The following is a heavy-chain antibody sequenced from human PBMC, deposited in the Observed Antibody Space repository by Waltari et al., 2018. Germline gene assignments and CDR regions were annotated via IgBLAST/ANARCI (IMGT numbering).Heavy chain of an antibody. CDR3: ARVGLEQQLVRSYFDY. V-gene: IGHV3-53*01. D-gene: IGHD6-13*01. J-gene: IGHJ4*02. CDR1: GFTVSSNY. Sequence: EVQLVESGGGLIQPGGSLRLSCAASGFTVSSNYMSWVRQAPGKGLEWVSVIYSGGSTYYADSVKGRFTISRDNSKNTLYLQMNSLRAEDTAVYYCARVGLEQQLVRSYFDYWGQGTLVTVSS. CDR2: IYSGGST.